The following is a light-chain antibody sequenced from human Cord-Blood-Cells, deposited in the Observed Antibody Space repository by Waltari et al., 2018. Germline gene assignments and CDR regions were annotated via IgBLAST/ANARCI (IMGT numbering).Light chain of an antibody. V-gene: IGLV1-40*01. Sequence: VLTQPPSVSGAPGQRVTISCTGSSSNIGAGYDVHWYQQLPGTAPKLLIYGNSNRPSGVPDRFSGSKSGTSASLAITGLQAEDEADYYCQSYDSSLSGYVFGTGTKVTIL. CDR1: SSNIGAGYD. J-gene: IGLJ1*01. CDR3: QSYDSSLSGYV. CDR2: GNS.